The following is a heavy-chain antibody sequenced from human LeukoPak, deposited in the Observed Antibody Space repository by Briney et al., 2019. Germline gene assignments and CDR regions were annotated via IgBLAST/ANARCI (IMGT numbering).Heavy chain of an antibody. CDR1: GGSFSGYY. CDR2: INHSGST. V-gene: IGHV4-34*01. D-gene: IGHD4-23*01. CDR3: ARGPYGGKGIR. Sequence: SETLSLTCAVYGGSFSGYYWSWIRQPPGKGLEWIGEINHSGSTNYNPSLKSRVTISVDTSKNQFSLKLSSVTAADTTVYYCARGPYGGKGIRWGQGTLVTVSS. J-gene: IGHJ4*02.